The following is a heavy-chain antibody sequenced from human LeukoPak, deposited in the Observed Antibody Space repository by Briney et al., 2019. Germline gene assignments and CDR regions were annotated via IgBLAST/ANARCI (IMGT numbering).Heavy chain of an antibody. CDR1: GGSVSGHY. CDR3: ARPSPRYCSGGSCNSFDI. CDR2: ISSTGIA. J-gene: IGHJ3*02. V-gene: IGHV4-59*08. D-gene: IGHD2-15*01. Sequence: PSETLSLTCAVSGGSVSGHYWSWIRQPPGKGLEWIGYISSTGIANSNPSVKNRVTISSDTSKNQSSLTLSSATAADTAVYYCARPSPRYCSGGSCNSFDIWGQGILVTVSS.